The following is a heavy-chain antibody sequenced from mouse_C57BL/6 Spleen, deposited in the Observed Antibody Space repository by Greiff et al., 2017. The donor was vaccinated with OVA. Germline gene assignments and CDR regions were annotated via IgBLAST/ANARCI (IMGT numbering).Heavy chain of an antibody. J-gene: IGHJ3*01. CDR2: IDPSDSYT. V-gene: IGHV1-69*01. Sequence: QVQLKQPGAELVMPGASVKLSCKASGYTFTSYWMHWVKQRPGQGLEWIGEIDPSDSYTNYNQKFKGKSTLTVDKSSSTAYMQLSSLTSEDSAVYYCARKGDYDYLAYWGQGTLVTVSA. CDR3: ARKGDYDYLAY. D-gene: IGHD2-4*01. CDR1: GYTFTSYW.